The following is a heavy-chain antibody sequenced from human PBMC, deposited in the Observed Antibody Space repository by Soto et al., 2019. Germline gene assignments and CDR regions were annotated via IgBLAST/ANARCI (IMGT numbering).Heavy chain of an antibody. J-gene: IGHJ5*02. CDR2: IFSNDEK. CDR1: GFSLSNARMG. Sequence: GSGPTLVNPTETLTLTCTVSGFSLSNARMGVSWIRQPPGKALEWLAHIFSNDEKSYSTSLKSRLTISKDTSKSQVVLTMTNMDPVDTATYYCARIIERVVPAAMRVIRWFDPWGQGTLVTVSS. V-gene: IGHV2-26*01. D-gene: IGHD2-2*01. CDR3: ARIIERVVPAAMRVIRWFDP.